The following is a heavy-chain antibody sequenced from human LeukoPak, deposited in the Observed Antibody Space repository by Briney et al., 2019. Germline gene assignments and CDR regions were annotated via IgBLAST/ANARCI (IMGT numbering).Heavy chain of an antibody. CDR1: GGTFSSYA. V-gene: IGHV1-69*04. CDR2: IIPILGIA. J-gene: IGHJ4*02. Sequence: SVKVSCKASGGTFSSYAIRSVRQAPCQGLEWMGRIIPILGIANYAQKFQGRVTITADKSTSAAYMELSSLRSEDTVVYYCARSYYDSSGYFDYWGQGTLVTVSS. CDR3: ARSYYDSSGYFDY. D-gene: IGHD3-22*01.